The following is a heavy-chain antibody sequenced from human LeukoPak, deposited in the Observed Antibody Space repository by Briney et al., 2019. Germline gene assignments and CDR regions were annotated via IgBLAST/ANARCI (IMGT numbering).Heavy chain of an antibody. Sequence: GGSLRLSCAASGFTFSNAWMSWVRQAPGKGLEWVGRIKSKTDGGTTDYAAPVKGRFTISRDDSKNTLYLQMNSLKTEDTAVYYCTTTPRPNYYDSSGYYFGYWGRGTLVTVSS. J-gene: IGHJ4*02. D-gene: IGHD3-22*01. CDR1: GFTFSNAW. CDR3: TTTPRPNYYDSSGYYFGY. CDR2: IKSKTDGGTT. V-gene: IGHV3-15*01.